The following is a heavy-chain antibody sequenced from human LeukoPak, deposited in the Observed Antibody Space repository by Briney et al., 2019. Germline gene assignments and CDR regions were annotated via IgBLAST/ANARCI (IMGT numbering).Heavy chain of an antibody. Sequence: SETLSLTCTVSGGSISSSSYCWGWIRQPPGKGLEWIGSIYYSGSTYYNPSLKSRVTISVDTSKNQFSLKLSSVTAADTAMYYCARTDRDGHNHVRFDYWGQGTLVTVSS. V-gene: IGHV4-39*07. CDR3: ARTDRDGHNHVRFDY. D-gene: IGHD5-24*01. CDR2: IYYSGST. CDR1: GGSISSSSYC. J-gene: IGHJ4*02.